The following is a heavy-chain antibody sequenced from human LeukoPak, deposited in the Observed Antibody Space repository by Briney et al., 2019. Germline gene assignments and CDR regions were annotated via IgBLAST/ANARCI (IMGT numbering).Heavy chain of an antibody. J-gene: IGHJ6*02. CDR2: ISAYNGNT. CDR3: ARDRVFGVVIIRAGYYYYGMDV. V-gene: IGHV1-18*01. CDR1: GYTFTSYG. Sequence: ASVKVSFKASGYTFTSYGISWVRQAPGQGLEWMGWISAYNGNTNYAQKLQGRVTMTTDTSTSTAYMELRSLRSDDTAVYYCARDRVFGVVIIRAGYYYYGMDVWGQGTTVTVSS. D-gene: IGHD3-3*01.